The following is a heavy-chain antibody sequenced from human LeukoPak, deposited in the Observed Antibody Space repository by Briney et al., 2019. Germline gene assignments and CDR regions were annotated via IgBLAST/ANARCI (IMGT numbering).Heavy chain of an antibody. CDR1: GFTFSSYW. CDR2: IRSKANSYAT. V-gene: IGHV3-73*01. CDR3: TRHVDGATTAYYYYYYYMDV. J-gene: IGHJ6*03. D-gene: IGHD1-26*01. Sequence: GGSLRLSCAASGFTFSSYWMSWVRQASGKGLEWVGRIRSKANSYATAYAASVKGRFTISRDDSKNTAYLQMNSLKTEDTAVYYCTRHVDGATTAYYYYYYYMDVWGKGTTVTVSS.